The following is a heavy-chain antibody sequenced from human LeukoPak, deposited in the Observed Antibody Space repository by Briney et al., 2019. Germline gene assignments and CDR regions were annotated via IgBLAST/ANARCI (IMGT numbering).Heavy chain of an antibody. D-gene: IGHD2-15*01. V-gene: IGHV4-34*01. CDR3: ASRGSSYYMDV. CDR1: GGSFSGYY. Sequence: SETLSLTCAVYGGSFSGYYWSWIRQPPGKGLEWIGEINHSGSTNYNPSLKSRVTISVDTSKNQFSLKLSSVTAADTAVYYCASRGSSYYMDVWGKGTTVTVSS. J-gene: IGHJ6*03. CDR2: INHSGST.